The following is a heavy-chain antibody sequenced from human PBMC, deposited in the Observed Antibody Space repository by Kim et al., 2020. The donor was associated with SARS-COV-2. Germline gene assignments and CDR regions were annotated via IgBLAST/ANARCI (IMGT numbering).Heavy chain of an antibody. CDR3: GAMIEDY. J-gene: IGHJ4*02. Sequence: SETLSLTCAVYGGSFSGYYWSWIRQPPGKGLEWIGEINHSGSTNYNPSLKSRVTISVDTSKNQFSLKLSSVTAADTAVYYCGAMIEDYWGQGTLVTVSS. CDR1: GGSFSGYY. D-gene: IGHD3-22*01. CDR2: INHSGST. V-gene: IGHV4-34*01.